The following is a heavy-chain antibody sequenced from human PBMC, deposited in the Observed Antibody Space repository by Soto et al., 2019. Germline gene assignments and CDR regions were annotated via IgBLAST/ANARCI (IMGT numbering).Heavy chain of an antibody. D-gene: IGHD3-16*02. CDR2: ISGSGGST. CDR3: AKENYDYIWGSYRYTGFGYFDY. J-gene: IGHJ4*02. Sequence: EVQLLESGGGLVQPGGSLRLSCAASGFTFSSDAMSWVRQAPGKGLEWVSSISGSGGSTYYADSVKGRFTISRDNSKNTLYQQMNSLRAEDTAVYYCAKENYDYIWGSYRYTGFGYFDYWGQGTLVTFSS. CDR1: GFTFSSDA. V-gene: IGHV3-23*01.